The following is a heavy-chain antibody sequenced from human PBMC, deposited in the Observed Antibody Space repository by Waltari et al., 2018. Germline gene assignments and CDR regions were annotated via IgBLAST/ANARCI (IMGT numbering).Heavy chain of an antibody. V-gene: IGHV3-23*03. J-gene: IGHJ4*02. CDR2: IYSGGST. CDR3: AKEGNWGLTPDY. D-gene: IGHD7-27*01. Sequence: EVQLVQSGGGLVQPGGSLRLSCAASGFTFSSYAMSWVRQAPGKGLEWVSVIYSGGSTYYVDSVKGRFTISRDNSKNTLYLQMNSLRAEDTAVYYCAKEGNWGLTPDYWGQGTLVTVSS. CDR1: GFTFSSYA.